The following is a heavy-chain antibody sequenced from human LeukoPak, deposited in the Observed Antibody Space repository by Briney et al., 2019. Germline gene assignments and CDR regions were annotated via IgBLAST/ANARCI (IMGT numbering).Heavy chain of an antibody. J-gene: IGHJ4*02. CDR3: AREGDTYCGGDCYSY. CDR1: GGSLSNHY. D-gene: IGHD2-21*02. Sequence: SETLSLTCTVSGGSLSNHYWSWIRQPPGKGLEWIGHIYDSGSTTYNPSLKSRVTISVDTSKNQFSLKLSSVTAADTAVYYCAREGDTYCGGDCYSYWGQGTLVTVSS. CDR2: IYDSGST. V-gene: IGHV4-59*11.